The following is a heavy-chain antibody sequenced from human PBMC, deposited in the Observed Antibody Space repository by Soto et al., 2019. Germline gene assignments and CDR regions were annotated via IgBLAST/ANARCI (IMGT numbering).Heavy chain of an antibody. D-gene: IGHD3-22*01. V-gene: IGHV1-18*01. CDR3: ARDMYYYDSSGYSRYFDL. CDR2: ISAFNGQT. CDR1: GYNFTSYG. Sequence: ASVKVSCKASGYNFTSYGITWVRQAPGQGLEWMGWISAFNGQTNYEQKFQGRVTMTKDTSTTTAYMELRSLRSDDRAVYYCARDMYYYDSSGYSRYFDLWGRGTLVTVSS. J-gene: IGHJ2*01.